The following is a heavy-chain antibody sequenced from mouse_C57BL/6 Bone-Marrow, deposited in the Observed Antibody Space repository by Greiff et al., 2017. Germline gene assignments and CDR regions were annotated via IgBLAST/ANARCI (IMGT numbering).Heavy chain of an antibody. Sequence: QVQLQQPGPELVMPGASVKLSCKASGYTFTSYWMHWVKQRPGPGLEWIGEIDPSDSYTNYNQKFKGKSTLTVDKSSSTAYMQLSSLTSEDSAVYDCARDFFDVWGTGTTVTVSA. CDR1: GYTFTSYW. J-gene: IGHJ1*03. CDR3: ARDFFDV. CDR2: IDPSDSYT. V-gene: IGHV1-69*01.